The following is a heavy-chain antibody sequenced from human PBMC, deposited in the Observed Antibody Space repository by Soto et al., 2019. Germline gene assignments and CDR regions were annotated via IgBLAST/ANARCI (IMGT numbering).Heavy chain of an antibody. Sequence: EVQLVESGGGLVQPGGSLRLSCAASGFTFSSHWMTWVRQAPGKGLEWVANINEDGSEKYYMDSVKGRFTISRDNAKNSLYLEMNSLRAEDTGVFYCARGDNPEYWGQGTLVTVSS. CDR1: GFTFSSHW. CDR2: INEDGSEK. D-gene: IGHD1-1*01. J-gene: IGHJ4*02. V-gene: IGHV3-7*01. CDR3: ARGDNPEY.